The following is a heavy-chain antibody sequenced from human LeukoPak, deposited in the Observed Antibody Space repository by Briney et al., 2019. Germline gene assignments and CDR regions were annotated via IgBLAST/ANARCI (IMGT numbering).Heavy chain of an antibody. J-gene: IGHJ4*02. CDR3: ARFSGSGWSIYYFDY. CDR1: GYSFTSYW. CDR2: IYPGDSDT. Sequence: GESLKISCKGSGYSFTSYWIGWVRQIPGKGLEWMGIIYPGDSDTRYSPSFQGQVTISADKSISTAYLQWSSLKASDTAMYSCARFSGSGWSIYYFDYWGQGTLVTVSS. D-gene: IGHD6-19*01. V-gene: IGHV5-51*01.